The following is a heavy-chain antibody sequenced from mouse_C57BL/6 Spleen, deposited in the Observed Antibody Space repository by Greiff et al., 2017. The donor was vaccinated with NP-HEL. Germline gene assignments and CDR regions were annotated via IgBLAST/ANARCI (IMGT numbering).Heavy chain of an antibody. CDR2: IRNKANNHAT. CDR1: GFTFSDAW. V-gene: IGHV6-6*01. Sequence: EVQRVESGGGLVQPGGSMKLSCAASGFTFSDAWMDWVRQSPEKGLEWVAEIRNKANNHATYYAESVKGRFTISRDDSKSSVYLQMNSLRAEDTGIYYCTRRSHYYGSSYWYFDVWGTGTTVTVSS. CDR3: TRRSHYYGSSYWYFDV. J-gene: IGHJ1*03. D-gene: IGHD1-1*01.